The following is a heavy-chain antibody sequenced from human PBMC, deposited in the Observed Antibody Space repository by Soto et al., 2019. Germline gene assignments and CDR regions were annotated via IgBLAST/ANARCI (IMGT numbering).Heavy chain of an antibody. D-gene: IGHD3-3*01. V-gene: IGHV5-51*01. CDR1: GYNFAGYW. Sequence: PGESLKISCKGSGYNFAGYWIAWVRQMPGKGLELMGIIYPSGSDTRYRPSFQGQVTISADKSISSAYLQWSSLRASDTAMYYCARGGVSTRTFDYWGQGTPVTSPQ. CDR3: ARGGVSTRTFDY. J-gene: IGHJ4*02. CDR2: IYPSGSDT.